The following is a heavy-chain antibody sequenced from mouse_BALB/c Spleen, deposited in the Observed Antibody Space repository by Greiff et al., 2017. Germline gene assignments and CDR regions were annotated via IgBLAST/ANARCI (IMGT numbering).Heavy chain of an antibody. CDR3: ARGRGDGSYYWYFDG. V-gene: IGHV5-9-3*01. J-gene: IGHJ1*01. CDR2: ISSGGSYT. CDR1: GFTFSSYA. D-gene: IGHD2-3*01. Sequence: EVQLLESGGGLVKPGGSLKLSCAASGFTFSSYAMPWVRQTPEKRLEWVATISSGGSYTYYPDSVKGRFTISGDTARNILYLQMSSLRSEDTAMYYCARGRGDGSYYWYFDGWGEGTTVTVSS.